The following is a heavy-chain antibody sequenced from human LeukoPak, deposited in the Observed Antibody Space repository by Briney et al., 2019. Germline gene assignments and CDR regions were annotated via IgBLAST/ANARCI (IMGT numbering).Heavy chain of an antibody. CDR2: ISSSSSYI. D-gene: IGHD3-3*01. V-gene: IGHV3-21*01. Sequence: PGGSLRLSCAASGFTFSSYSMNWVRQAPGKGLEWVSSISSSSSYIYYADSVKGRFIISRDNAKNSLYLQMNSLRAEDTAVYYCARGRITIFGVAPVAAFDIWGQGTMVTVSS. CDR1: GFTFSSYS. J-gene: IGHJ3*02. CDR3: ARGRITIFGVAPVAAFDI.